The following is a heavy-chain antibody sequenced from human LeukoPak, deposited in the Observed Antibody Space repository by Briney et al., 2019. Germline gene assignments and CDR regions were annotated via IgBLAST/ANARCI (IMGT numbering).Heavy chain of an antibody. D-gene: IGHD5-12*01. CDR2: ISGSGGST. J-gene: IGHJ4*02. V-gene: IGHV3-23*01. CDR3: ASQRWLQLGFDY. Sequence: PGGSLRLSCAASGFTFSSYAMSWVRQAPGKGLEWVSAISGSGGSTYYADSVKGRFTISRDNSKNTLYPQMNSLRAEDTAVYYCASQRWLQLGFDYWGQGTLVTVSS. CDR1: GFTFSSYA.